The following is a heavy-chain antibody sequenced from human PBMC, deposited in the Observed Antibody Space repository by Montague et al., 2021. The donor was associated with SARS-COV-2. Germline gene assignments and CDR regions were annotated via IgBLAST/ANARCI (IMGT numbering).Heavy chain of an antibody. CDR3: ARHGPNDYYHSRYFDL. Sequence: SETLSLTCIVSGGSISSRTYYWGWIRQPPGKGLEWIGSIFYDGSTYYNPSLKSRVTISVDTSKNQLSLNLSSVTAADTAVYYCARHGPNDYYHSRYFDLWGRGTLVTVSS. J-gene: IGHJ2*01. V-gene: IGHV4-39*01. CDR2: IFYDGST. CDR1: GGSISSRTYY. D-gene: IGHD3-10*01.